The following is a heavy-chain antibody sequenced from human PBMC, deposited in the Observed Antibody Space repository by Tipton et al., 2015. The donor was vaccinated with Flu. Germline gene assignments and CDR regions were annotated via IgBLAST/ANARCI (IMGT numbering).Heavy chain of an antibody. CDR3: ARRSCRSTSCYTDYYFDY. J-gene: IGHJ4*02. Sequence: TLSLTCTVSGGSISSSSYYWGWIRQPPGKGLEWIGSIYYSGSTYYNPSLKSRVTISVDTSKNQFSLKLSSVTAADTAVYYCARRSCRSTSCYTDYYFDYWGQGTLVTVSS. CDR1: GGSISSSSYY. D-gene: IGHD2-2*02. V-gene: IGHV4-39*01. CDR2: IYYSGST.